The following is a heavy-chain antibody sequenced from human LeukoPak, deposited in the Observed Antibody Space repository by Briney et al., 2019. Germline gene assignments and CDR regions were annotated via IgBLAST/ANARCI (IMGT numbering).Heavy chain of an antibody. D-gene: IGHD1-26*01. V-gene: IGHV3-30-3*01. J-gene: IGHJ4*02. CDR1: GFTFSSYV. Sequence: PGRSPRLSCAASGFTFSSYVMHWVRQAPGKGLEWVAVISYDGSNKYYADSVKGRFTISRDNSKNTLYLQMNSLRAEDTAVYYCARSGVMGGSYHFDYWGQGTLVTVSS. CDR3: ARSGVMGGSYHFDY. CDR2: ISYDGSNK.